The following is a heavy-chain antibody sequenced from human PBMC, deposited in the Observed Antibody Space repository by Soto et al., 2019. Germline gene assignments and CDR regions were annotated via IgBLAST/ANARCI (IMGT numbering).Heavy chain of an antibody. D-gene: IGHD6-13*01. CDR3: AREGNSTATRAHYYYYYGMDV. CDR2: IIPIFGTA. V-gene: IGHV1-69*13. CDR1: GGTFSSYA. J-gene: IGHJ6*02. Sequence: GASVKVSCKASGGTFSSYAISWVRQAPGQGLEWMGGIIPIFGTANYAQKFQGRVTITADESTSTAYMELSSLRSEDTAVYYCAREGNSTATRAHYYYYYGMDVWGQGTTVTVSS.